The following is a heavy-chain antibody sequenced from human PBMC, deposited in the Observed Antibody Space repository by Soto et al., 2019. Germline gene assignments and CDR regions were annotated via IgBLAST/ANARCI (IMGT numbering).Heavy chain of an antibody. D-gene: IGHD3-10*01. V-gene: IGHV3-30-3*01. CDR2: ISCDGSNK. Sequence: QVQLVESGGGVVQPGRSLRLSCAASGFTFSSYAMHWVRQAPGKGLEWVAVISCDGSNKYYADSVKGRFTISRDNSKNTLYLQMNSLRAEDTAVYYCARPRITMVRGVIEGFDYWGQGTLVTVSS. CDR3: ARPRITMVRGVIEGFDY. CDR1: GFTFSSYA. J-gene: IGHJ4*02.